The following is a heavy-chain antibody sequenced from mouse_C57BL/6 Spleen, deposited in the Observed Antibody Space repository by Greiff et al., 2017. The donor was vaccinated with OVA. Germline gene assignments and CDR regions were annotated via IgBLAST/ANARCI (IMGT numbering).Heavy chain of an antibody. V-gene: IGHV1-55*01. CDR3: ARQLRHGAMDY. CDR1: GYTFTSYW. D-gene: IGHD3-2*02. J-gene: IGHJ4*01. Sequence: QVQLKQSGAELVKPGASVKMSCKASGYTFTSYWITWVKQRPGQGLEWIGDIYPGSGSTNYNEKFKSKATLTVDTSSSTAYMQLSSLTSEDSAVYYCARQLRHGAMDYWGQGTSVTVSS. CDR2: IYPGSGST.